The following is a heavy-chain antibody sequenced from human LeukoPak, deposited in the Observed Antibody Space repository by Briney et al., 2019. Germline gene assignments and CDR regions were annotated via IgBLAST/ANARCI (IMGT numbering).Heavy chain of an antibody. V-gene: IGHV1-18*01. D-gene: IGHD3-10*01. CDR2: ISAYNGNT. J-gene: IGHJ4*02. Sequence: ASVKVSCKASGYTFTSYGISWVRQAPGQGLEWMGWISAYNGNTNYAQRLQGRVTMTTDTSTSTAYMELRSLRSDDTAVYYCARSAAITMVRGVIDYWGQGTLVTVSS. CDR3: ARSAAITMVRGVIDY. CDR1: GYTFTSYG.